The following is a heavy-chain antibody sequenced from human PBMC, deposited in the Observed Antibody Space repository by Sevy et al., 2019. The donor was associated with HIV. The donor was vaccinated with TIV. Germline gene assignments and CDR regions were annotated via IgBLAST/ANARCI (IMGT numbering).Heavy chain of an antibody. CDR1: GFTFSAYW. CDR2: INQGGSEK. V-gene: IGHV3-7*01. D-gene: IGHD6-13*01. Sequence: GGSLRLSCAASGFTFSAYWMHWVRQAPGKGLEWVANINQGGSEKYYVDSVKGRFTISRDNAKNSLFLQVNSLRAEDTAVYYCARALAAAASSWGQGALVTFSS. CDR3: ARALAAAASS. J-gene: IGHJ5*02.